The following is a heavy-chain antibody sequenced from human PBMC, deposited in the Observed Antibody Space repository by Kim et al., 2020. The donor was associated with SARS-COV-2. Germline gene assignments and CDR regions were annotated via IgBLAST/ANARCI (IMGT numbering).Heavy chain of an antibody. V-gene: IGHV4-34*01. Sequence: SETLSLTCAVYGGSFSGYYWSWIRQPPGKGLEWIGENNHSGSTNYNPSLKSRVTISVDTSKNQFSLKLSSVTAADTAVYYCARDLVLYSSSLYYYYYYGMDVWGQGTTVTVSS. D-gene: IGHD6-13*01. CDR3: ARDLVLYSSSLYYYYYYGMDV. CDR2: NNHSGST. CDR1: GGSFSGYY. J-gene: IGHJ6*02.